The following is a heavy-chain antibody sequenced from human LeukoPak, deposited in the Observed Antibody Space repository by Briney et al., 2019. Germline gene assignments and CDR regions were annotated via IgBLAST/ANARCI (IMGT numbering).Heavy chain of an antibody. CDR2: ISGSGGST. D-gene: IGHD5-24*01. J-gene: IGHJ4*02. CDR3: AEFGDGYNYGIKWDY. Sequence: QPGGSLRLSCAASGFTFSSYAMSWVRQAPGKGLEWVSAISGSGGSTYYADSVKGRFTISRDNSKNTLYLQMNSLRAEDTAVYYCAEFGDGYNYGIKWDYWGQGTLVTVSS. CDR1: GFTFSSYA. V-gene: IGHV3-23*01.